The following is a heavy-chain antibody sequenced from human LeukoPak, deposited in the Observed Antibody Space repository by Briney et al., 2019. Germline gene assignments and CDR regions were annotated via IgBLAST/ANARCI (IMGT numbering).Heavy chain of an antibody. CDR2: IYPGDSDT. CDR1: GYSFTNYW. Sequence: GESLKISCKGSGYSFTNYWIGWVRQMHGKGLEWMGIIYPGDSDTRYSPSFQGQVTISADKSITTAYLQWSSLKASDTAMYYCARLLNYDDLDYWGQGTLVTVSS. V-gene: IGHV5-51*01. D-gene: IGHD3-22*01. CDR3: ARLLNYDDLDY. J-gene: IGHJ4*02.